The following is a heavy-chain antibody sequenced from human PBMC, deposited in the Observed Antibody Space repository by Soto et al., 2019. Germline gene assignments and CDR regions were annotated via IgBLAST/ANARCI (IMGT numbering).Heavy chain of an antibody. Sequence: XGTRSLPCNVSRDSISRYYWSWIRQPPGKRLEWIGYISYSGSTDYNPSLKSRVTISGDTSKNQFSLKVSSVTAADTAVYYCARGTSWQLPFDYWGQGTLVTVSS. CDR3: ARGTSWQLPFDY. CDR2: ISYSGST. D-gene: IGHD6-13*01. V-gene: IGHV4-59*01. J-gene: IGHJ4*02. CDR1: RDSISRYY.